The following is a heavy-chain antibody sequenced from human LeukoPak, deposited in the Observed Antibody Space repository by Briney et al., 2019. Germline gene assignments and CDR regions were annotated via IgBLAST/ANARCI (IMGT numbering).Heavy chain of an antibody. CDR3: AKDHPGGDCQGD. Sequence: GGSLRLSCAASGFTFSISAMSGVRQAPGKGREGVSGISGSGGSTNYADSVKGRFTISRDNSKNTLHLQMNSLRAEDTAVYYCAKDHPGGDCQGDWGQGTLVTVPS. J-gene: IGHJ4*02. D-gene: IGHD2-21*02. CDR2: ISGSGGST. V-gene: IGHV3-23*01. CDR1: GFTFSISA.